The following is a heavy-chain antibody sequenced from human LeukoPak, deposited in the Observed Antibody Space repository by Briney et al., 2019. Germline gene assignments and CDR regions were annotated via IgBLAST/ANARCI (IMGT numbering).Heavy chain of an antibody. D-gene: IGHD3-22*01. CDR3: ARDSAGYYYDSSTLGY. J-gene: IGHJ4*02. Sequence: PGRSLRLFCAASGFTLSRYDMHWVRQAPGKGLEWVAVIWYDGSNKYYADSVKGRFTISRDNSKNTLYLQMNSLRAEDTAVYYCARDSAGYYYDSSTLGYWGQGTLVTVSS. CDR2: IWYDGSNK. V-gene: IGHV3-33*01. CDR1: GFTLSRYD.